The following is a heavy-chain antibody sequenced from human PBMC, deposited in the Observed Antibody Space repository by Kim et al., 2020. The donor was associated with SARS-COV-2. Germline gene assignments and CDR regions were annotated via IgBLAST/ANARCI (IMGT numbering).Heavy chain of an antibody. CDR2: IHQDGSDK. Sequence: GGSLRLSCVVSGFTFSRYWMTWVRQAPGKGLEWVANIHQDGSDKFYVDSVKGRFTISRDSAKNSLYLQMNNLRVEDTAVYYCARTNGYNDNWGQGILVTVPS. CDR1: GFTFSRYW. CDR3: ARTNGYNDN. V-gene: IGHV3-7*03. J-gene: IGHJ4*02. D-gene: IGHD2-8*01.